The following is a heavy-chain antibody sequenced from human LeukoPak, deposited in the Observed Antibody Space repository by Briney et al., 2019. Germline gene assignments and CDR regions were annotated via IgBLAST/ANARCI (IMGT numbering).Heavy chain of an antibody. CDR3: ARDLRAPHCSSTSCYSGWFDP. V-gene: IGHV1-46*01. D-gene: IGHD2-2*02. J-gene: IGHJ5*02. CDR2: INPSGGST. Sequence: ASVKVSCKASGYTFTSYYMHWVRQAPGQGLEWMGIINPSGGSTNYAQKFQGRVSMTRDTSTSTVYMELSSLRSDDTAVYYCARDLRAPHCSSTSCYSGWFDPWGQGTLVTVSS. CDR1: GYTFTSYY.